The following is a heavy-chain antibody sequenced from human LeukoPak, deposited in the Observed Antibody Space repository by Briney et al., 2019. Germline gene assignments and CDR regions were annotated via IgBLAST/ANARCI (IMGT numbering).Heavy chain of an antibody. Sequence: GGSLRLSCAASGFTFSSYAMSWARQSPGKGLEWVSTITSSGGSTYYADSVKGRFTISRDNSKSTLYLQMNSLRAEDTAVYYCAKARVGEAGASDYWGQGTLVTVSS. CDR2: ITSSGGST. D-gene: IGHD6-13*01. J-gene: IGHJ4*02. V-gene: IGHV3-23*01. CDR1: GFTFSSYA. CDR3: AKARVGEAGASDY.